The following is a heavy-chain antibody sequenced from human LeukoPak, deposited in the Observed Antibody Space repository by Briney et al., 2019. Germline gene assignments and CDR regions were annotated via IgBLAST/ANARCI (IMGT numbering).Heavy chain of an antibody. CDR2: ISYDGSNK. CDR1: GFTFSSYA. D-gene: IGHD5-18*01. Sequence: GGSLRLSCAASGFTFSSYAMHWVRQAPGKGQEWVAVISYDGSNKYSVKGRFTISRDNSKNTLYLQMNSLRAEDTAVYYCARAAAIGPPDAFDIWGQGTMVTVSS. CDR3: ARAAAIGPPDAFDI. J-gene: IGHJ3*02. V-gene: IGHV3-30*04.